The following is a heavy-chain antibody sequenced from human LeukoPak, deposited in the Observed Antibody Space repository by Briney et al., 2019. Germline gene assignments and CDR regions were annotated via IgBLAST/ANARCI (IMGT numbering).Heavy chain of an antibody. D-gene: IGHD1-26*01. J-gene: IGHJ3*02. CDR2: ISSSSSYI. CDR3: ARGRLNSGSYSDAFDI. V-gene: IGHV3-21*01. Sequence: GGSLRLSCAASGFTFSSYSMNWGRQAPGKGLEWGSSISSSSSYIYYADSVKGRFTISRDNAKNSLSLQMNSLRAEDTAVYYCARGRLNSGSYSDAFDIWGQGTVVTVSS. CDR1: GFTFSSYS.